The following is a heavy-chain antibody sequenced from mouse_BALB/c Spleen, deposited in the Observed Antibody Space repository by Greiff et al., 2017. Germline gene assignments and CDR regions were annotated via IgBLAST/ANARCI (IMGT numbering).Heavy chain of an antibody. D-gene: IGHD1-1*01. J-gene: IGHJ1*01. V-gene: IGHV5-12-1*01. Sequence: DVQLVESGGGLVKPGGSLKLSCAASGFAFSSYDMSWVRQTPEERLEWVADSSRGGGSTYYPDTVKGRFTISRDNAKNTLYLQMSSLKSEDTAMYYCARHEYYGISYDDWYFDVSAAQPTVTVSS. CDR3: ARHEYYGISYDDWYFDV. CDR1: GFAFSSYD. CDR2: SSRGGGST.